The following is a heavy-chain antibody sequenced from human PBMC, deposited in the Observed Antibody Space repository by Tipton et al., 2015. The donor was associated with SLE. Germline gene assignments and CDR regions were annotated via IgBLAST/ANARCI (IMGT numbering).Heavy chain of an antibody. V-gene: IGHV4-34*01. CDR3: ARAYPVLL. CDR2: INHSGST. J-gene: IGHJ4*02. D-gene: IGHD3-10*01. Sequence: LRLSCAASGFTFSDYYMSWIRQAPGKGLEWVGEINHSGSTNYNPSLKSRVTISVDTSKNQFSLKLSSVTAADTAVYYCARAYPVLLWGQGTLVTVSS. CDR1: GFTFSDYY.